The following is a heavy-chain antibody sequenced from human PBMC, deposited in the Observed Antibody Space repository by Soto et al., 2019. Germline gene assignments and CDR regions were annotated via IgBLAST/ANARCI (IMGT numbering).Heavy chain of an antibody. CDR3: PRTALGCFDP. D-gene: IGHD2-21*02. J-gene: IGHJ5*02. CDR1: GGSISSYY. CDR2: IFYSGRSGST. V-gene: IGHV4-59*01. Sequence: SETLSLTCSVSGGSISSYYWSWIRQPPGKGLEWIGYIFYSGRSGSTNYNPSLKRRVIISVDTSKNQFSLKMSSVTAADTAVYYCPRTALGCFDPWSQGTLVTVSS.